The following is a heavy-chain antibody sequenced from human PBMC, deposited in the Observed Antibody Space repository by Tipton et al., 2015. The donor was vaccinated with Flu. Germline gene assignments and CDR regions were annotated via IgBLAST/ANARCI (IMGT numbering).Heavy chain of an antibody. CDR3: ARGPLPDSNWYNGMDV. Sequence: SLRLSCAASGFTFSSYDMHWVRQVVGKGLEWVSAIGSAGDTYYLDSVKGRFTISRDNAKNSLYLQMNSLRVGDTAVYYCARGPLPDSNWYNGMDVWCQGTTVTVSS. CDR2: IGSAGDT. V-gene: IGHV3-13*01. J-gene: IGHJ6*02. CDR1: GFTFSSYD. D-gene: IGHD6-13*01.